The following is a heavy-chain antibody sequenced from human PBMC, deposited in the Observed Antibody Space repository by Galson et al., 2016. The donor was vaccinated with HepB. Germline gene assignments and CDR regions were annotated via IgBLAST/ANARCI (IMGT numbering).Heavy chain of an antibody. Sequence: SETLSLTCTVSGGSISSIAHLRDYWDWIRQPPGKGLEWIATINYRSNTVYNPSVKSRVTISVDTSKNQFSLWVTSVDAADTAVYYCARRRHDGTGHHYLDYWGQGSLVTVPS. CDR3: ARRRHDGTGHHYLDY. CDR2: INYRSNT. V-gene: IGHV4-39*01. J-gene: IGHJ4*02. D-gene: IGHD3-22*01. CDR1: GGSISSIAHLRDY.